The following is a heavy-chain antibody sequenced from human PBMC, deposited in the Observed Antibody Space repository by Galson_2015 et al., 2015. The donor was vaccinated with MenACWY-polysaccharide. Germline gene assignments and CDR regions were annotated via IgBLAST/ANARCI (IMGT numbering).Heavy chain of an antibody. D-gene: IGHD1-26*01. CDR2: ISSSGDDK. CDR3: VKNGYTGSSYGYFDS. J-gene: IGHJ4*02. Sequence: SLRLSCAASGFTFSTYAMHWVRQAPGQGLEWMATISSSGDDKYYADSVKGRFTISRDNSNNTLYLEVSSLRAGDTAVYYCVKNGYTGSSYGYFDSWGQGTLGTVSS. V-gene: IGHV3-30*18. CDR1: GFTFSTYA.